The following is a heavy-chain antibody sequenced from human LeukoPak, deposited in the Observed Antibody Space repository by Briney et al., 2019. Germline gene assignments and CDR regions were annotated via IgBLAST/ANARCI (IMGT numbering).Heavy chain of an antibody. CDR2: IYSNGSP. CDR3: ARAHASGYFDVFDI. J-gene: IGHJ3*02. V-gene: IGHV4-4*07. CDR1: GCSINRYY. Sequence: SETLSLTCIVSGCSINRYYFSWIRQPAGKALEWIGRIYSNGSPDYNPSLNSRVPMSVDTSKNQVSLKLFSVTAADTAVYYCARAHASGYFDVFDIWGQGTMVTVSS. D-gene: IGHD3-22*01.